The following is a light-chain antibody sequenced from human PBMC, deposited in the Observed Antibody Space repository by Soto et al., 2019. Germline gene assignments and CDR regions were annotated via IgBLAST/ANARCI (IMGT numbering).Light chain of an antibody. J-gene: IGKJ1*01. Sequence: EIVMTQSPATLSLSPGERATLSCRASQSVSSNLAWYQQKPGQAPRLLIYGASTRATGIPARFSGSGSGTEFTLTITSLQTDDFGVYYCQQYKSSSTFGQGTKVDIK. V-gene: IGKV3-15*01. CDR1: QSVSSN. CDR2: GAS. CDR3: QQYKSSST.